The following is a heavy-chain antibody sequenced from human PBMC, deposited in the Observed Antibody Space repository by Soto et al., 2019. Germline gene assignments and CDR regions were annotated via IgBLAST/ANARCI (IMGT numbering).Heavy chain of an antibody. CDR2: ISLEGSNK. J-gene: IGHJ4*02. V-gene: IGHV3-30*03. Sequence: GGSLRLSCAASGFNFSHYAMHWVRQAPGKGLEWLAIISLEGSNKYSAKPVKDRFTISRDNSKSTLYLQMNSLRAEDTAVYYCARARGYSYGYRVLDYWGQGTLVTVSS. CDR1: GFNFSHYA. D-gene: IGHD5-18*01. CDR3: ARARGYSYGYRVLDY.